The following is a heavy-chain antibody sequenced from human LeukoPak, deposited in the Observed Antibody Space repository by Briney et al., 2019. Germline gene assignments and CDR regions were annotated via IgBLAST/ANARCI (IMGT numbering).Heavy chain of an antibody. J-gene: IGHJ4*02. Sequence: ASVKVSCKASGYTFTGYYMHWVRQAPGQGLEWMGWINPNSGGTNYAQKFQGRVTMTRDTSTTTAYMELSSLRPDDTAVYYCARDYYYDSSGYSPFDFWGQGTLVTVSS. CDR1: GYTFTGYY. D-gene: IGHD3-22*01. CDR2: INPNSGGT. CDR3: ARDYYYDSSGYSPFDF. V-gene: IGHV1-2*02.